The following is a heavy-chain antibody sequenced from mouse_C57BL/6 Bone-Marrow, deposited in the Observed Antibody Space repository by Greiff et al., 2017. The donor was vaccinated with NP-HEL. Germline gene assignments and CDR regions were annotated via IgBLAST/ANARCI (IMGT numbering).Heavy chain of an antibody. V-gene: IGHV5-4*01. CDR1: GFTFSSYS. CDR2: ISDGGSYT. J-gene: IGHJ3*01. CDR3: ARIYYDYGALGY. D-gene: IGHD2-4*01. Sequence: EVQVVESGGGLVKPGGSLKLSCAASGFTFSSYSMSWVRQTPEKRLEWVATISDGGSYTYYPDNVKGRFTITREKAKNNRYLHMSHLRSEDTAMYYCARIYYDYGALGYWGRGTLVTVSA.